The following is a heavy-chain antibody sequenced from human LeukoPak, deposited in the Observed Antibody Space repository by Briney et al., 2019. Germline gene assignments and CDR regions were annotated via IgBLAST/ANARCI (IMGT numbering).Heavy chain of an antibody. J-gene: IGHJ4*02. CDR1: GFTFSSYG. V-gene: IGHV3-30*18. Sequence: GGSLRLSCAASGFTFSSYGMHWVRQAPGKGLEWVAVISYDGSNKYYADSVKGRFTISRDNSKNTLYLQMNSLRAEDTAVYYCAKDEVVVPVVDWGQGTLVTVSS. CDR2: ISYDGSNK. CDR3: AKDEVVVPVVD. D-gene: IGHD2-15*01.